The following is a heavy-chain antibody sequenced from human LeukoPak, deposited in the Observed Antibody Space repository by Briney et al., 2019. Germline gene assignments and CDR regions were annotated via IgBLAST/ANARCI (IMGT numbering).Heavy chain of an antibody. J-gene: IGHJ1*01. CDR3: YGANAEH. CDR2: TNTDGSST. Sequence: PGGSLRLSCAASGFTFSSYWMHWVRQVPGKGLVWVSGTNTDGSSTMYADSVKGRFTIAIDNAKNTLYLQMNSLRAEDTALYYSYGANAEHWGQGTLVTVAS. CDR1: GFTFSSYW. D-gene: IGHD4-23*01. V-gene: IGHV3-74*03.